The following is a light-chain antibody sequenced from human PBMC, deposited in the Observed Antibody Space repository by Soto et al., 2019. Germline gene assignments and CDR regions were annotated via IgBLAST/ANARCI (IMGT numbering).Light chain of an antibody. V-gene: IGKV3-20*01. CDR1: QSVSSSY. Sequence: EIVLTQSPGTLSLSPVEGATLSCMASQSVSSSYIAWYQQRPGQTPSLLIYGASTRATGIPDRFSGSGSGTHFTLTISRLEPGDFAVYYCQHFGGTTFTFGQGTKVDI. CDR3: QHFGGTTFT. J-gene: IGKJ1*01. CDR2: GAS.